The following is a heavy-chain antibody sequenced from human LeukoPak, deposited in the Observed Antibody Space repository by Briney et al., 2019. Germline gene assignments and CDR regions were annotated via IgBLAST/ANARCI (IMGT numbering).Heavy chain of an antibody. CDR2: ISDSGVNT. CDR1: GFTFSHYA. Sequence: PGGSLRLSCVASGFTFSHYAMSWVRQAPGKGLDWVSTISDSGVNTHYADSVKGRFTISRDNSRDTLFLQMNSLRVEDSAVYYCAKDVGPIRFDYWSQGTLVTVSS. J-gene: IGHJ4*02. V-gene: IGHV3-23*01. CDR3: AKDVGPIRFDY. D-gene: IGHD1-26*01.